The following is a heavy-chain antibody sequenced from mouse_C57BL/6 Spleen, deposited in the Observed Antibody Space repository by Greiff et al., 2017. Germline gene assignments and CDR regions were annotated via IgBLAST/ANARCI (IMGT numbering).Heavy chain of an antibody. Sequence: QVHVKQPGTELVKPGASVKLSCKASGYTFTSYWMHWVKQRPGQGLEWIGNINPSNGGTNYNEKFKSKATLTVDKSSSTAYMQLSSLTSEDSAVYYCARRDAHGAMDYWGQGTSVTVSS. CDR3: ARRDAHGAMDY. CDR1: GYTFTSYW. CDR2: INPSNGGT. V-gene: IGHV1-53*01. J-gene: IGHJ4*01.